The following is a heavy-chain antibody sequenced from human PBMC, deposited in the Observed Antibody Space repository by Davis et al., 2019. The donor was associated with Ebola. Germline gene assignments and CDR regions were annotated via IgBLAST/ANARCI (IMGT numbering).Heavy chain of an antibody. Sequence: SETLSLTCTVSGCTISSSSYYWGWIRQPPGMGLVWIGSSSCSGSTYYNPSLNSRVTTSVDTTKNQYSLMLSSVTAADTAVYYCARAGVGATTSYFDYWGQGTLVTVSS. CDR2: SSCSGST. D-gene: IGHD1-26*01. V-gene: IGHV4-39*07. CDR1: GCTISSSSYY. CDR3: ARAGVGATTSYFDY. J-gene: IGHJ4*02.